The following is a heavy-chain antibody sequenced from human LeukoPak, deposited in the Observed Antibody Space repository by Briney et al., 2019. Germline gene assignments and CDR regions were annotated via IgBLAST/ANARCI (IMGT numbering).Heavy chain of an antibody. V-gene: IGHV4-31*03. CDR2: IYYSGST. J-gene: IGHJ4*02. CDR1: GGSISSGGYY. D-gene: IGHD5-24*01. Sequence: PSETLSLTCSVSGGSISSGGYYWSWIRQHPGKGLEWIGYIYYSGSTYYNPSLKSRVTISLDTSKNQFSLKLSSVTAADTAVYYCARGGGDVYNVFDYWGQGTLVTVSS. CDR3: ARGGGDVYNVFDY.